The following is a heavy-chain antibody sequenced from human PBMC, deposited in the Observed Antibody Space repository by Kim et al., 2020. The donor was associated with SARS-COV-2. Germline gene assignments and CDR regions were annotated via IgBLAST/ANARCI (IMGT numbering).Heavy chain of an antibody. V-gene: IGHV3-23*01. J-gene: IGHJ6*02. CDR3: AKDASVSYYYSGMDV. Sequence: ADSWTARFTVSRDNSKNTLYLQFNSLRDDDTAIYYCAKDASVSYYYSGMDVWGQGTTVTVSS. D-gene: IGHD6-19*01.